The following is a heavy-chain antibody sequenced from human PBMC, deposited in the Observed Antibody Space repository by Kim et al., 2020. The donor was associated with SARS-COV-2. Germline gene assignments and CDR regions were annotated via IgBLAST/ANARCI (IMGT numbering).Heavy chain of an antibody. V-gene: IGHV4-59*08. CDR1: GGSISSYY. J-gene: IGHJ4*02. Sequence: SETLSLTCTVSGGSISSYYWSWIRQPPGKGLEWIGYIYYSGSTNYNPSLKSRVTISVDTSKNQFSLKLSSVTAADTAVYYCARLHYDILTGYLYYFDYWGQGTLVTVSS. CDR3: ARLHYDILTGYLYYFDY. D-gene: IGHD3-9*01. CDR2: IYYSGST.